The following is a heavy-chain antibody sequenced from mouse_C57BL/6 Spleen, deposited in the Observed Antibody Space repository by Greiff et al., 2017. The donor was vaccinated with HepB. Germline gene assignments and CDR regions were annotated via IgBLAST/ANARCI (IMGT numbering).Heavy chain of an antibody. CDR1: GFTFSDYC. CDR2: INYDGSST. CDR3: ARGEGYDEGYFYFDV. V-gene: IGHV5-16*01. J-gene: IGHJ1*03. Sequence: DVQLVESEGGLVQPGSSMKLSCTASGFTFSDYCMAWVRQVPEKGLEWIGSINYDGSSTYYMDTLKSSVIISRDNAKNILYLQMSSLKSEDTATYYCARGEGYDEGYFYFDVWGTGTTVTVAS. D-gene: IGHD2-2*01.